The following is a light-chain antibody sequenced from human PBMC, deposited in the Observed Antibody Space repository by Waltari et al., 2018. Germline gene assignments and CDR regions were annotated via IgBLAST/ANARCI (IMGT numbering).Light chain of an antibody. CDR1: SRDVGNYNL. V-gene: IGLV2-23*02. J-gene: IGLJ1*01. CDR3: CSYAGLGIYV. CDR2: EVT. Sequence: QSGLTQPASVSGSPGQSITLSCTGTSRDVGNYNLVSWYQQYPGTAPKLMVYEVTKRTSGVSDRFSGSKSGNTASLTIYGLQSEDEADYYCCSYAGLGIYVFGTGTKVTVL.